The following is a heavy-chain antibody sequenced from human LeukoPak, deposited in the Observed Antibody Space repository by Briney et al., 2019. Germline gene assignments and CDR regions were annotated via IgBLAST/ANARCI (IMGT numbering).Heavy chain of an antibody. Sequence: SETLSLTCTVSGGSISSSSYYWGWIRQPPGKGLEWIGSIYYSGSTYYNPSLKSRVTISVDTSKNQFSLKLSSVTAADTAVYYCARTLRIAAATYPFDPWGQGTLVTVSS. CDR1: GGSISSSSYY. D-gene: IGHD6-13*01. J-gene: IGHJ5*02. CDR2: IYYSGST. CDR3: ARTLRIAAATYPFDP. V-gene: IGHV4-39*01.